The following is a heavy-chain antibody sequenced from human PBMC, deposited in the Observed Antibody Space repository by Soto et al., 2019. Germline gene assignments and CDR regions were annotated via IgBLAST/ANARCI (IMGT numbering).Heavy chain of an antibody. CDR3: ARDRIQSIVGATRDVLNWFDP. V-gene: IGHV4-34*01. D-gene: IGHD1-26*01. J-gene: IGHJ5*02. CDR1: GGYFSGYY. Sequence: TSETQSLTYAVYGGYFSGYYCSWIRQPPGKGLEWIGEINHSGSTNYNPSLKSRVTISVDTSKNQFSLKLSSVTAADTAVYYCARDRIQSIVGATRDVLNWFDPWGQGTLVTVSS. CDR2: INHSGST.